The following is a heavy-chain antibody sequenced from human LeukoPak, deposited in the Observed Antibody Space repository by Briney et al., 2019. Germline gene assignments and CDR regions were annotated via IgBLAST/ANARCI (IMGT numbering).Heavy chain of an antibody. CDR3: ARDTGAGWLVY. CDR2: INWNGGST. D-gene: IGHD1-1*01. CDR1: GFTFDDYG. J-gene: IGHJ4*02. Sequence: GGSLRLSCAASGFTFDDYGMGWVRQAPGKGLEWVSGINWNGGSTGYADSVKGRFTISRDNAKNSLYLQMNSLRAEDTALYHCARDTGAGWLVYWGQGTLVTVSS. V-gene: IGHV3-20*01.